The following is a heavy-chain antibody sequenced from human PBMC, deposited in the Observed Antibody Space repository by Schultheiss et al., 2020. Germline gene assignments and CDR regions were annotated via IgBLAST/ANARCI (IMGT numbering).Heavy chain of an antibody. V-gene: IGHV3-48*03. D-gene: IGHD5-18*01. CDR3: ARDVHLRGVYSYGYDAFDI. CDR1: GFTFSSYE. J-gene: IGHJ3*02. Sequence: GESLKISCAASGFTFSSYEMNWVRQAPGKGLEWVSYISSSGSTIYYADSVKGRFTISRDNAKNSLYLQMNSLRAEDTAVYYCARDVHLRGVYSYGYDAFDIWGQGTMVTVSS. CDR2: ISSSGSTI.